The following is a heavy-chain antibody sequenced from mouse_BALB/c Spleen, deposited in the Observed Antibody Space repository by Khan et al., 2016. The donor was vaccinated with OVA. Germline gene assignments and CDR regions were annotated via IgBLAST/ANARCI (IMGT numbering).Heavy chain of an antibody. V-gene: IGHV5-9*03. Sequence: VELVESGGGLVKPGGSLKLSCAASGFTFSIYTMSWVRQTPEKRLEWVATISSGGGDTYYPDSVKGRFTISRDNAKNNLYLQMSSLRSEDTALYYCARSLIYYDYDGNAMDYWGQGTSVTVSS. CDR1: GFTFSIYT. CDR3: ARSLIYYDYDGNAMDY. J-gene: IGHJ4*01. CDR2: ISSGGGDT. D-gene: IGHD2-4*01.